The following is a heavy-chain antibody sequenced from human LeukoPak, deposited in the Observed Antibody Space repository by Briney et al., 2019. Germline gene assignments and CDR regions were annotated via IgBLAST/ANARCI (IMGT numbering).Heavy chain of an antibody. Sequence: ASVKVSCKASGYTFTSYGISWVRQAPGQGLEWMGWISAYNGNTNYAQKLQGRVTMTTDTSTSTAYMELRSLRSDDTAVYYCARDPKDNTSGYYYFDYWGQGTLVTVSS. J-gene: IGHJ4*02. CDR3: ARDPKDNTSGYYYFDY. V-gene: IGHV1-18*01. D-gene: IGHD3-22*01. CDR1: GYTFTSYG. CDR2: ISAYNGNT.